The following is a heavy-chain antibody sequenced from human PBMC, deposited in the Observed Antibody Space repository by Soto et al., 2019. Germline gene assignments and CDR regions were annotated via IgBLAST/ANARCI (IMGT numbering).Heavy chain of an antibody. CDR3: ARDELDSSGYYRLEDYGMDV. V-gene: IGHV3-30-3*01. Sequence: QVQLVESGGGVVQPGRSLRLSCAASGFTFSSYAMHWVRQAPGKGLEWVAVISYDGSNKYYADSVKGRFPISRDNSKNTLYLQMNSLRAEDTAVYYCARDELDSSGYYRLEDYGMDVWGQGTTVTVSS. D-gene: IGHD3-22*01. CDR1: GFTFSSYA. CDR2: ISYDGSNK. J-gene: IGHJ6*02.